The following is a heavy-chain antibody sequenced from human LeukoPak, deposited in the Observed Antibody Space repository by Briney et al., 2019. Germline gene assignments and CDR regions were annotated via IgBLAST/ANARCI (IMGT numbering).Heavy chain of an antibody. V-gene: IGHV1-58*02. J-gene: IGHJ4*02. CDR2: IVVGSGNP. Sequence: ASVKVSCKASGFTFTSSAMQWVRQARGPRLEWIGWIVVGSGNPNYAQKFQERVTITRDMSTSTAYMELSSLRSEDTAVYYCAAAQYDSSGYYNYFDYWGQGTRVTVSS. CDR1: GFTFTSSA. D-gene: IGHD3-22*01. CDR3: AAAQYDSSGYYNYFDY.